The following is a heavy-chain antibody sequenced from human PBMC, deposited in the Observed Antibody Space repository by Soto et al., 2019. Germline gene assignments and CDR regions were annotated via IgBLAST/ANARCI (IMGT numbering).Heavy chain of an antibody. CDR2: INSDGSST. J-gene: IGHJ6*02. Sequence: EVQLVESGGGLVQPGGSLRLSCAASGFTFSSYWMHWVRQAPGKGLVWVSRINSDGSSTSYADSVKGRFTISRDNAKNTLYLQMNSLRAEDTAVYYCARGAAVAGTDYYYYGIDVWGQGTTVTVSS. CDR1: GFTFSSYW. V-gene: IGHV3-74*01. CDR3: ARGAAVAGTDYYYYGIDV. D-gene: IGHD6-19*01.